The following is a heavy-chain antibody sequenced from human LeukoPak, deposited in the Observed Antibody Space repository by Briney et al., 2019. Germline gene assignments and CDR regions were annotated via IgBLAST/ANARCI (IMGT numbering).Heavy chain of an antibody. CDR2: ISSSGSYI. CDR3: ARDLRDDIVVVVAATRHYYYGMDV. CDR1: GFTFSSYS. D-gene: IGHD2-15*01. Sequence: GGSLRLSCAASGFTFSSYSMNWVRQAPGKGLEWVSSISSSGSYIYYADSVKGRFTISRDNAKNSLYLQMNSLRAEDTAVYYCARDLRDDIVVVVAATRHYYYGMDVWGQGTTVTVSS. V-gene: IGHV3-21*01. J-gene: IGHJ6*02.